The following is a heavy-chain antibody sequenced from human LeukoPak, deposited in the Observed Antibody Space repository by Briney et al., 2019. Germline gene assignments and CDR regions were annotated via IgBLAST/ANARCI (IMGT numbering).Heavy chain of an antibody. J-gene: IGHJ6*02. D-gene: IGHD3-16*02. CDR1: GYTLTELS. CDR2: LDPGDGET. CDR3: ATGVISPPGLPYYYYPMDV. V-gene: IGHV1-24*01. Sequence: ASVKVSCKVSGYTLTELSIHWVRQAPGKGLEWMGSLDPGDGETVYAQIFQGRVTMTEDTSTDTVYMQLSSLRSDDTAVYFCATGVISPPGLPYYYYPMDVWGQGTTVTVSS.